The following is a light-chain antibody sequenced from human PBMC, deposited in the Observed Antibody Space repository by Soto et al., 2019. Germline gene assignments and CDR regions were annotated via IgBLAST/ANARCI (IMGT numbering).Light chain of an antibody. J-gene: IGLJ3*02. CDR3: QSYDSSLSGWV. Sequence: QSVPTQPPSVSGAPGQRVTISCTGSSSNIGAGYDVHWYQQLPGTAPKLLIYGNSNRPSGVPDRFSGSKSGTSASLAITGLQAEDEADYYCQSYDSSLSGWVFGGGTQLTVL. CDR1: SSNIGAGYD. V-gene: IGLV1-40*01. CDR2: GNS.